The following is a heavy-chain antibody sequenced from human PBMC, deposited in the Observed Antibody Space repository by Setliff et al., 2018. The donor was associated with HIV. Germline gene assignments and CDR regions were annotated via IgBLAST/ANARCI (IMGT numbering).Heavy chain of an antibody. CDR3: AAQDLAEVRWYYMDY. J-gene: IGHJ4*02. CDR1: GYPISSGYY. V-gene: IGHV4-38-2*02. D-gene: IGHD2-15*01. CDR2: LSSNGNS. Sequence: SETLSLTCTVSGYPISSGYYWGWIRQPPGKGLEWIGALSSNGNSYYNPSYKSRVTISIDSSKNLFSLRLNSLTAADTAVHYCAAQDLAEVRWYYMDYWGQGAPVTVSS.